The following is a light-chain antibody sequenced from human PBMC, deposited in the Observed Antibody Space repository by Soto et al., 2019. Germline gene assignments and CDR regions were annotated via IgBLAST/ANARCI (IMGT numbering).Light chain of an antibody. Sequence: QSVLTQPPSVSGAPGQRVTISCTGSSSNIGAGYDVHWYQQVPGAAPKLLIYGDNHRPSGVPDRLSSSKSGTSASLAITGLQAEHEADYYCQSYDSSLSGYVFGTGTKLTVL. CDR2: GDN. J-gene: IGLJ1*01. CDR3: QSYDSSLSGYV. CDR1: SSNIGAGYD. V-gene: IGLV1-40*01.